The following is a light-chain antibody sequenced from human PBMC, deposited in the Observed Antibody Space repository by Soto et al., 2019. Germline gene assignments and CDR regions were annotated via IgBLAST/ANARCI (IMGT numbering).Light chain of an antibody. CDR1: QSVSGY. V-gene: IGKV3-11*01. Sequence: EFVLTQSPGTLSPSPGERATLSCRASQSVSGYLAWYQQKPGQAPRLLIYDASKRATGIPARFSGSGFGTDFTLTISSLEPEDFAVYYCQQRSKWRTFGQGTKVDIK. CDR3: QQRSKWRT. J-gene: IGKJ1*01. CDR2: DAS.